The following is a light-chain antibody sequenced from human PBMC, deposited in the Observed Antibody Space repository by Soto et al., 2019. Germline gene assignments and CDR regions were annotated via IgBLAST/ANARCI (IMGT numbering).Light chain of an antibody. CDR2: GAS. CDR3: QHFGISPWT. Sequence: EIVLTQSPGTLSLSPGERATLSCRASQSVSSSYLAWYQQKPGQAPRLLIYGASSRATGIPDRFSGSGSGTDFNLTISRLEPEDFAMYYCQHFGISPWTFGQGTKVEIK. CDR1: QSVSSSY. V-gene: IGKV3-20*01. J-gene: IGKJ1*01.